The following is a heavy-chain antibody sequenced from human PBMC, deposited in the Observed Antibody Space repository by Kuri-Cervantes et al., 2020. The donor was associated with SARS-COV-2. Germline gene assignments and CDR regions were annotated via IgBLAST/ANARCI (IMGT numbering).Heavy chain of an antibody. CDR2: KNQDGNEK. Sequence: GESLRLSCAASGVSFSNDWMTWVRQPPGKGLEWVANKNQDGNEKHYADSVKGRFTISRDNAKNSVYLQMNSLRAEDTAVYFCSRAGKTTAVWNYDYYGLDVWGQGTTVTVSS. CDR3: SRAGKTTAVWNYDYYGLDV. V-gene: IGHV3-7*04. D-gene: IGHD1/OR15-1a*01. CDR1: GVSFSNDW. J-gene: IGHJ6*02.